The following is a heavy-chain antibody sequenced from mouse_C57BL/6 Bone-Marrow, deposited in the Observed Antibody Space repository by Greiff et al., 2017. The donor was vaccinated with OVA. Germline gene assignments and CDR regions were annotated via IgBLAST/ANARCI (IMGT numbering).Heavy chain of an antibody. CDR2: INPSNGGT. CDR3: ERRVFITTVEGAMDY. V-gene: IGHV1-53*01. Sequence: QVQLQQPGTELVKPGASVKLSCKASGYTFTSYWMHWVKQRPGQGLEWIGNINPSNGGTNYNEKFKSKATLTVDKTSSTAYMLLSSLTSEDTAVYYCERRVFITTVEGAMDYWGQGTSVTVSS. D-gene: IGHD1-1*01. J-gene: IGHJ4*01. CDR1: GYTFTSYW.